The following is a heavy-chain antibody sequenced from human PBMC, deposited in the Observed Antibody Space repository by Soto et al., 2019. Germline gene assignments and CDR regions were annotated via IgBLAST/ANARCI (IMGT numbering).Heavy chain of an antibody. Sequence: SETLSLTCTVSGASISGFYWSWIRKSAGKGLEWIGRIYATGTTDYNPSLKSRVMMSVDTSKEQFSLKLRSVTAADTAVYYCVRDGQKTLRDWFAPWVQ. CDR3: VRDGQKTLRDWFAP. V-gene: IGHV4-4*07. D-gene: IGHD3-16*01. CDR1: GASISGFY. J-gene: IGHJ5*02. CDR2: IYATGTT.